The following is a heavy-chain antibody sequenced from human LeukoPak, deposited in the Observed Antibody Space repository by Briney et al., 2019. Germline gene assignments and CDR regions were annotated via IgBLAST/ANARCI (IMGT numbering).Heavy chain of an antibody. CDR3: AKDLREYSSSWYKGYYYGMDV. Sequence: PGGSLRLSCAASGFTFSLYAMSWVRQAPGKGLEWVSAISDSGGSTYYADSVKGRFTISRDNSKNTLYLQMNSLRAEDTAVYYCAKDLREYSSSWYKGYYYGMDVWGQGTTVTVSS. J-gene: IGHJ6*02. D-gene: IGHD6-13*01. CDR2: ISDSGGST. V-gene: IGHV3-23*01. CDR1: GFTFSLYA.